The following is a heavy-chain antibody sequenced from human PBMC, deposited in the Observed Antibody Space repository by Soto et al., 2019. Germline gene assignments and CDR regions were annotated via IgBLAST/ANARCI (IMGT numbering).Heavy chain of an antibody. CDR1: GGSFSGYY. V-gene: IGHV4-34*01. D-gene: IGHD2-15*01. Sequence: SETLSLTCAVYGGSFSGYYWSWIRQPPGKGLEWIGEINHSGSTNYNPSLKSRVTISVDTSKNQFSLKLSSVIAADTAVYYCARGRRGPNCSGGSCYSNWFDPWGQGTLVTVSS. CDR3: ARGRRGPNCSGGSCYSNWFDP. CDR2: INHSGST. J-gene: IGHJ5*02.